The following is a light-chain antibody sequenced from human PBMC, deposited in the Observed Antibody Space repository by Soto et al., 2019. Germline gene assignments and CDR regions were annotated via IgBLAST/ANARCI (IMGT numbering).Light chain of an antibody. V-gene: IGLV4-69*01. Sequence: QPMLTQSPSASASLGASVKLTCTLSSGHNNYAIAWHQQQPEKGPRYLMKLNSDGSHTKGDGIPDRFSGSSSGAERYLTISSLQSEDEADYYCQTWGTGTWVFGGGTKLTVL. CDR2: LNSDGSH. CDR1: SGHNNYA. CDR3: QTWGTGTWV. J-gene: IGLJ3*02.